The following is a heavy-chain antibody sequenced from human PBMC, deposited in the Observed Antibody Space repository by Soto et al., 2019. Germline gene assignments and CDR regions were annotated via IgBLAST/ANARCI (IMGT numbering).Heavy chain of an antibody. CDR2: IIPIFGTA. D-gene: IGHD1-20*01. J-gene: IGHJ4*02. V-gene: IGHV1-69*13. CDR1: GGTFSSYA. Sequence: SVKVSCKASGGTFSSYAISWVRQAPGQGLEWMGGIIPIFGTANYAQKFQGRVTITADESTSTAYMELSSLRSEDTAVYYCARVVGNNWNPPNYWGQGTLVTVSS. CDR3: ARVVGNNWNPPNY.